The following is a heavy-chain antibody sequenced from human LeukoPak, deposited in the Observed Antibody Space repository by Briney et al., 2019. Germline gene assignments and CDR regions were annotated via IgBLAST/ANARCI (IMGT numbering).Heavy chain of an antibody. V-gene: IGHV1-2*02. CDR2: INPNSGGT. D-gene: IGHD2-2*01. CDR3: ARGGGDIVVVPAAMRPFDY. Sequence: ASVKVSCTASGYTFTGYYMHWVRQAPGQGLEWMGWINPNSGGTNYAQKFQGRVTMTRDTSISTAYMELSRLRSDDTAVYYCARGGGDIVVVPAAMRPFDYWGQGTLVTVSS. CDR1: GYTFTGYY. J-gene: IGHJ4*02.